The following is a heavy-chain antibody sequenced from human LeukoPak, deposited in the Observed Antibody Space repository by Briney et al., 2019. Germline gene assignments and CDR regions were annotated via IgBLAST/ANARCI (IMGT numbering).Heavy chain of an antibody. CDR3: ARDGSRDYDFWSGYYVHYYMDV. V-gene: IGHV3-21*01. CDR2: ISSSSSYI. Sequence: GGSLRLSCAASGFTFSSYSMNWVRQAPGKGLEWVSTISSSSSYIYYADSAKGRFTISRDNAKNSLYLQMNSLRAEDTAVYYCARDGSRDYDFWSGYYVHYYMDVWGKGTTVTVSS. CDR1: GFTFSSYS. D-gene: IGHD3-3*01. J-gene: IGHJ6*03.